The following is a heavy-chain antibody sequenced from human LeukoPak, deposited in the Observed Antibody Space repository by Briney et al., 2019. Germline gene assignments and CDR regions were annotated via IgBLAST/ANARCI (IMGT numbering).Heavy chain of an antibody. D-gene: IGHD5-18*01. CDR1: GYTFTGYY. Sequence: ASVNVSCKPCGYTFTGYYMLWVRQAPGHGGAGLGWINPNSGGTNYAQKFQGRVTMTWDTCISTAYMELSRLRSYDTAVYYCARSAGVVDTAMVLVYYYGMDVWGQGTTVTVSS. J-gene: IGHJ6*02. V-gene: IGHV1-2*02. CDR2: INPNSGGT. CDR3: ARSAGVVDTAMVLVYYYGMDV.